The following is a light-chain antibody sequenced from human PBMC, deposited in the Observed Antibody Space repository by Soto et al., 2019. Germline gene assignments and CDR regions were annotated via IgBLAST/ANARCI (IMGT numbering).Light chain of an antibody. CDR1: SSDVGGYNY. CDR3: CSYTDSRTHI. J-gene: IGLJ1*01. V-gene: IGLV2-14*01. CDR2: EVS. Sequence: QTALTQPASVSGPPGQSITISCTGTSSDVGGYNYVSWYQQHPGKAPKLIIFEVSSRPSGISNRFSASKSGDTASLTISGLQADDEADYYCCSYTDSRTHIFGSGTKVTVL.